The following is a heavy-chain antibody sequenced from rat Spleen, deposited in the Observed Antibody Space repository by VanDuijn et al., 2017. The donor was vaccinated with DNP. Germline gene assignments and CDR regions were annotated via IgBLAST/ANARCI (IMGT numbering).Heavy chain of an antibody. D-gene: IGHD5-1*01. CDR1: GFTFSSFP. CDR3: IRDGDNWDWFAY. V-gene: IGHV5-46*01. Sequence: EVQLVESGGGIVQPGRSLKLSCAVAGFTFSSFPMAWVRQAPTRGLEWVATISIRGGSTHYRDSVKGRFTVSRDNAENTLYLQMNSLRSEDTATYYCIRDGDNWDWFAYWGQGVMVTVSP. CDR2: ISIRGGST. J-gene: IGHJ2*01.